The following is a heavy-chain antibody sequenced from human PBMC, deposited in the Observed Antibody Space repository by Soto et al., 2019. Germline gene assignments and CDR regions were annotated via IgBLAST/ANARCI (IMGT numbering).Heavy chain of an antibody. CDR3: AKDRRIVVGAEFDP. CDR1: GFRFSDYG. D-gene: IGHD3-22*01. Sequence: EVQLLESGGGLVQPGGSLSLSCAASGFRFSDYGMNWVRQAPGKGLEWVSSISGSGGSTYYADSVKGRFTISRDSSKNTLYLQINSLRGEDTAVYYCAKDRRIVVGAEFDPWGQGTLVTVAS. J-gene: IGHJ5*02. CDR2: ISGSGGST. V-gene: IGHV3-23*01.